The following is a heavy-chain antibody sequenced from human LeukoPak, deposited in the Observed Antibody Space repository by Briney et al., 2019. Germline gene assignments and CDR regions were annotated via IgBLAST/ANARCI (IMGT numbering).Heavy chain of an antibody. D-gene: IGHD3-16*01. J-gene: IGHJ6*02. CDR2: INHNGNVN. CDR1: GFTFGKYW. V-gene: IGHV3-7*03. CDR3: ARGGGLDV. Sequence: PGGSLRLSCVASGFTFGKYWMNWARQAPGKGLEWVASINHNGNVNYYVDSVKGRFTISRDNAKNSLYLQMSNLRAEDTSAYFCARGGGLDVWGQGATVTVSS.